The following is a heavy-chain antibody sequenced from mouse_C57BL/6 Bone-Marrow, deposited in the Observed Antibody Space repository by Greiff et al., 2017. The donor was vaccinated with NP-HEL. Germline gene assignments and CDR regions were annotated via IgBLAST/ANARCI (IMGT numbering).Heavy chain of an antibody. CDR3: ARRYGYFDV. CDR1: GYNFTSHW. J-gene: IGHJ1*03. CDR2: IYPGSGST. Sequence: QVQLQQSVAELVKPGASVKMSCKASGYNFTSHWITWVKQRPGQGLEWIGDIYPGSGSTKYNAKFQSKATLTVDTSSSTAYMQLSSLTSEDSAVYYCARRYGYFDVWGTGTTVTVSS. V-gene: IGHV1-55*01.